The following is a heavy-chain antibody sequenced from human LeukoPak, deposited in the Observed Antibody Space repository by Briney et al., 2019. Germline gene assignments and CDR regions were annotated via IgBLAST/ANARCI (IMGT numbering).Heavy chain of an antibody. D-gene: IGHD3-22*01. CDR1: GGTFSSYA. CDR3: ASRYYDSSGYLTNWFDP. V-gene: IGHV1-69*05. CDR2: IIPIFGTA. J-gene: IGHJ5*02. Sequence: SVKVSRKASGGTFSSYAISWVRQAPGQGLEWMGGIIPIFGTANYAQKFQGRVTITTDESTSTAYMELSSLRSEDTAVYYCASRYYDSSGYLTNWFDPWGQGTLVTVSS.